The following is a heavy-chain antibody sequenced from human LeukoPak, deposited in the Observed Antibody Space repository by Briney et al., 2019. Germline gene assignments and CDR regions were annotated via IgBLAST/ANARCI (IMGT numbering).Heavy chain of an antibody. D-gene: IGHD1-26*01. V-gene: IGHV3-30*18. CDR2: ISYDGSNK. J-gene: IGHJ6*02. CDR1: GFTFSSYG. Sequence: GGSLRLSCAASGFTFSSYGMRWVRQAPGKGLEWVAVISYDGSNKYYADTVKGRFTISRDNSKNTLYLQMNSLRAEDTAVYYCAKDREGIGMDVWGQGTTVTVSS. CDR3: AKDREGIGMDV.